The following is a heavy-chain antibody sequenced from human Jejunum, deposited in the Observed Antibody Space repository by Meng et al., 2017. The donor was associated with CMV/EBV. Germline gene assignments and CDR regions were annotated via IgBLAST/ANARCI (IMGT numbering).Heavy chain of an antibody. V-gene: IGHV3-21*01. D-gene: IGHD6-19*01. Sequence: FTFSTSSMNWVRQAPGKGLEWVSSISSSSNYIYYADSLKGRFTISRDNAKKSLYLQMNSLRAEDTAIYYCARAKDSGAWYRPGDFDYWGQGTLVTVSS. CDR1: FTFSTSS. J-gene: IGHJ4*02. CDR2: ISSSSNYI. CDR3: ARAKDSGAWYRPGDFDY.